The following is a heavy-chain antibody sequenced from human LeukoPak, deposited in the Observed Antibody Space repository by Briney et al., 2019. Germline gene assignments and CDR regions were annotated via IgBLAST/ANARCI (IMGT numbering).Heavy chain of an antibody. D-gene: IGHD6-19*01. CDR3: AKDLSRGWALDY. Sequence: GGSLRLSCAASGFTFSSSGMHWVRQAPGKGLEWVAVISYDGSDKYYADSVKGRFTSSRDNSKNTLYLQMNSLRAEDTAVYYCAKDLSRGWALDYWGQGTLVTVSS. V-gene: IGHV3-30*18. J-gene: IGHJ4*02. CDR2: ISYDGSDK. CDR1: GFTFSSSG.